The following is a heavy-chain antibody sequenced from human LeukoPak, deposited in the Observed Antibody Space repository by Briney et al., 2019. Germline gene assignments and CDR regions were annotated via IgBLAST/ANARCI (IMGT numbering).Heavy chain of an antibody. CDR1: GSISGYY. J-gene: IGHJ5*02. Sequence: SETLSLTCTVSGSISGYYWSWIRQPPGKGLKWIGEINHSGSTNYNPSLKSRVTISVDTSKNQFSLKLSSVTAADTAVYYCARGNVPAASPIRNWFDPWGQGTLVTVSS. D-gene: IGHD2-2*01. V-gene: IGHV4-34*01. CDR3: ARGNVPAASPIRNWFDP. CDR2: INHSGST.